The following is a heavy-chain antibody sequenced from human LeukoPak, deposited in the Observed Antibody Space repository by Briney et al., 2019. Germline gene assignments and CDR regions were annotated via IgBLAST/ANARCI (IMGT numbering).Heavy chain of an antibody. D-gene: IGHD3-10*01. CDR2: INWNGGST. J-gene: IGHJ3*02. CDR3: ARVRGAMDAFDI. CDR1: GFTFDDYG. Sequence: GGSLRLSCAASGFTFDDYGMSWVRQAPGKGLEWVSGINWNGGSTGYADSVKGRFTIFRDNAKNSLYLQMNSLRAEDTALYYCARVRGAMDAFDIWGQGTMVTVSS. V-gene: IGHV3-20*04.